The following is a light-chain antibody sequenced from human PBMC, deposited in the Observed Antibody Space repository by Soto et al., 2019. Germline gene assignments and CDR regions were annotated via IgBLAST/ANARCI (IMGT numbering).Light chain of an antibody. Sequence: QSALTQPASVSGSPGQSIAISCTGTSSDVGSYNRVSWYQQPPGKAPKLMIYEVNNRPSGVSNRFSGSNSGNTASLTISGLQAEDEADYYCSSHTSSNPWVFGGGTKLTLL. V-gene: IGLV2-14*01. CDR2: EVN. J-gene: IGLJ3*02. CDR1: SSDVGSYNR. CDR3: SSHTSSNPWV.